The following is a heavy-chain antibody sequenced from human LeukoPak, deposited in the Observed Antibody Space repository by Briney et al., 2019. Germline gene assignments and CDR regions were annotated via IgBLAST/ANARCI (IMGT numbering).Heavy chain of an antibody. CDR2: ISWNSGSI. D-gene: IGHD2-8*01. V-gene: IGHV3-9*01. CDR1: GFTFSTYS. CDR3: ARDLGYCTNGVCHTRFDY. Sequence: GGSLRLSCAASGFTFSTYSMNWVRQAPGKGLEWVSGISWNSGSIGYADSVKGRFTISRDNAKNSLYLQMNSLRAEDTALYYCARDLGYCTNGVCHTRFDYWGQGTLVAVSS. J-gene: IGHJ4*02.